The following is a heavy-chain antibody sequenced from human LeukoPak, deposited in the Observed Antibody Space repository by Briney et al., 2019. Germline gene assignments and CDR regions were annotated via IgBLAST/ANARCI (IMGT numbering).Heavy chain of an antibody. CDR1: GGSISSYY. V-gene: IGHV4-59*01. J-gene: IGHJ3*02. Sequence: PSETLSLTCTVSGGSISSYYWSWIRQPPGKGLGWIGYIYYSGSTNYNPSLKRRVTISVDTSKNQYSLKLSSVTAADTAVYYCARVFWSGYYRSSDAFDIWGQGTMVTVSS. CDR3: ARVFWSGYYRSSDAFDI. CDR2: IYYSGST. D-gene: IGHD3-3*01.